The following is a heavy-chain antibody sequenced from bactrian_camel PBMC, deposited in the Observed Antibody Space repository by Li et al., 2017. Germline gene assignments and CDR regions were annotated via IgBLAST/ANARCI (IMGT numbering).Heavy chain of an antibody. Sequence: VQLVESGGDLVQPGGSLRLSCAASGYTYSSVCMGWFRQAPGKEREAVAAISTGGAGSTYYADSVKGRFTISRDNAKNTLYLRLSSLKTEDTAMYYCTKASTGGTWFGSDFGNWGQGTQVTVS. V-gene: IGHV3S1*01. J-gene: IGHJ6*01. CDR3: TKASTGGTWFGSDFGN. D-gene: IGHD2*01. CDR1: GYTYSSVC. CDR2: ISTGGAGST.